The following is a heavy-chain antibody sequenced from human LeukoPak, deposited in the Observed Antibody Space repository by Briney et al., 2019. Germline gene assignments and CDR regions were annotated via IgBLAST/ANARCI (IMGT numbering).Heavy chain of an antibody. D-gene: IGHD6-19*01. Sequence: SGGSLRLSCAASGFTFSSYAMSWVRQAPGKGLEWVSAISGSGGSTYYADSVKGRFTISRDNSKNTLYLQMNSLRADDTALYYCAKDGSAWSFLAEYVHWGQGTLVTVSS. CDR3: AKDGSAWSFLAEYVH. J-gene: IGHJ4*02. CDR1: GFTFSSYA. CDR2: ISGSGGST. V-gene: IGHV3-23*01.